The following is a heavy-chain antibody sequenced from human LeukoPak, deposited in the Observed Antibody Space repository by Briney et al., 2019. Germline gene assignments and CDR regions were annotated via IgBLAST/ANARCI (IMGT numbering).Heavy chain of an antibody. Sequence: GGSLRLSCAASGFSFSNYAMNWVRQAPGKGLEWVSSIDGSSSHIYYADSVKGRFTISRDNTKSSLYLQMNSLRAEDMAVYYCARGYCGGDCYGDWGQGTLVTVSS. D-gene: IGHD2-21*02. CDR3: ARGYCGGDCYGD. CDR2: IDGSSSHI. V-gene: IGHV3-21*01. J-gene: IGHJ1*01. CDR1: GFSFSNYA.